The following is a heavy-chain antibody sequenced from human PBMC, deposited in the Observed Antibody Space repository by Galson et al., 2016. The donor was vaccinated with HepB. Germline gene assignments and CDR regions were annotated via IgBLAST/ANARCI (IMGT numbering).Heavy chain of an antibody. Sequence: QSGAEVKKPGESLKISCQASGYIFSRHWIAWVRQMPGKGLEWMGSIYAADSDTTYSPSFQGQVTISVDRSTNSAYLRWSSLQASDSAMYYCFSRGSYTGSRNSLHYSPLDVWGQGTTVIVSS. D-gene: IGHD1-26*01. CDR2: IYAADSDT. CDR1: GYIFSRHW. J-gene: IGHJ6*02. CDR3: FSRGSYTGSRNSLHYSPLDV. V-gene: IGHV5-51*01.